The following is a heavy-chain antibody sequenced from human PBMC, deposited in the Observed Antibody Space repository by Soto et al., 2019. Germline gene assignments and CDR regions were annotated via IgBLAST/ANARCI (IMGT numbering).Heavy chain of an antibody. CDR2: ISYDGSNK. V-gene: IGHV3-30*18. D-gene: IGHD3-10*01. CDR1: GFTFSSYG. J-gene: IGHJ6*02. CDR3: AKDLYYYGSGSYSYYYYGMDV. Sequence: PGGSLRLSCAASGFTFSSYGMHWVRQAPGKGLEWVAVISYDGSNKYYADSVKGRFTISRDNSKNTLYLQMNSLRAEDTAVYYCAKDLYYYGSGSYSYYYYGMDVWGQGTTVT.